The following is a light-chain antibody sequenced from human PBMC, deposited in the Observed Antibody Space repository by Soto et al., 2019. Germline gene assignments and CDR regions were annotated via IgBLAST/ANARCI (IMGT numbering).Light chain of an antibody. V-gene: IGLV1-51*01. Sequence: QSVLTQPPSVSAAPGRTVTISGSGSSSNIGNSFVSWYQQLPGTAPRLLIYDNNERPSGIPDRFSGSKSGTSATLGITGLQTGDEADYYCGAWDGGLSAFVFGTGTKVTVL. CDR2: DNN. CDR1: SSNIGNSF. J-gene: IGLJ1*01. CDR3: GAWDGGLSAFV.